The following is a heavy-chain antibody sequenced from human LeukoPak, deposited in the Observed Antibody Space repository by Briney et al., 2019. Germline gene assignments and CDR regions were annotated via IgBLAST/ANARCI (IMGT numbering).Heavy chain of an antibody. CDR3: ARAGDPGYSSSWDGNWFDP. CDR2: IYHSGST. CDR1: SYSISSGYY. Sequence: SETLSLTCAVSSYSISSGYYWGRIRQPPGRGLEWIGSIYHSGSTYYNPSLKSRVTISVDTSKNQFSLKLSSVNAADTAVYYCARAGDPGYSSSWDGNWFDPWGQGTLVTVSS. D-gene: IGHD6-13*01. V-gene: IGHV4-38-2*01. J-gene: IGHJ5*02.